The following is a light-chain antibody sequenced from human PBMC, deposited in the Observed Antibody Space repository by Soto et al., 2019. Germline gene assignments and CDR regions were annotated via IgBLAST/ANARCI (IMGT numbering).Light chain of an antibody. CDR2: DVS. CDR1: QSITSTS. CDR3: QQRSNWPRT. J-gene: IGKJ1*01. Sequence: EIVLTQSPATLSLSPGERVTLSCGASQSITSTSIAWYQHKPGLAPRLLIYDVSNRAAGIPARFSGSGSGTDFTLTISSLEPEDFAVYYCQQRSNWPRTFGQGTKVDIK. V-gene: IGKV3-11*01.